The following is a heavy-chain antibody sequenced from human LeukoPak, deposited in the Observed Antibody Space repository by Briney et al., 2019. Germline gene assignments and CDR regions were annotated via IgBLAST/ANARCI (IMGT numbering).Heavy chain of an antibody. CDR3: ARTRYYYDSSGYWDDAFDI. V-gene: IGHV3-74*01. Sequence: GGSLRLSCAASGFTFSGYWMHWVRQAPGKGLVWVSRIKSDGSITSYADSVKGRVTISRDNAKNTLYLQMNSLRAEDTAVYYCARTRYYYDSSGYWDDAFDIWGQGTMVTVSS. CDR2: IKSDGSIT. CDR1: GFTFSGYW. D-gene: IGHD3-22*01. J-gene: IGHJ3*02.